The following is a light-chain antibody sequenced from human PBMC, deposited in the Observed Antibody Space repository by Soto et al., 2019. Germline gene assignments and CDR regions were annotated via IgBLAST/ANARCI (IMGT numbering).Light chain of an antibody. Sequence: QSALTQPRSVSGRPGQSVSISCSGTSSYVGTYNYVSWYQQHPGKAPKLMIYEVSNRPSGVSNRFSGSKSGNTASLTISWLQAEDEADYYCSSHTSSTTWVFGGGTKLTVL. CDR3: SSHTSSTTWV. V-gene: IGLV2-14*01. CDR1: SSYVGTYNY. J-gene: IGLJ3*02. CDR2: EVS.